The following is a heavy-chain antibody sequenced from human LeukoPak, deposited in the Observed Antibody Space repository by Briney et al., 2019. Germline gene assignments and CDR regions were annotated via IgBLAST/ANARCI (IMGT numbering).Heavy chain of an antibody. Sequence: ASVKVSCKTSGYTFTDYYMHWVRQAPGQGLEWMGMINPSSGNARYAQKFQGRVTMARDTSTSTMYMELSSLRSEDTAVYYCSRDTRAADAEYFQHWGQGTLVIVSS. CDR3: SRDTRAADAEYFQH. CDR2: INPSSGNA. J-gene: IGHJ1*01. V-gene: IGHV1-46*01. CDR1: GYTFTDYY. D-gene: IGHD2-15*01.